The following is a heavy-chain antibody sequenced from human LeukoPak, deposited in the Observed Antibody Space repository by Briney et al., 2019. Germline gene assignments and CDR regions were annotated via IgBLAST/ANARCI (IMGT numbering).Heavy chain of an antibody. V-gene: IGHV3-23*01. CDR2: VSGRDTST. Sequence: QSGGSLRLSCAASGFTFSNYAMSWVRQAPGKGLEWVSAVSGRDTSTYYTDSVKDRFTISRDNSKNTLYLQMNNLRTEDTAVFYCAKDQWYCSGGSCYGVDYWGQGTLVTVSS. D-gene: IGHD2-15*01. CDR3: AKDQWYCSGGSCYGVDY. CDR1: GFTFSNYA. J-gene: IGHJ4*02.